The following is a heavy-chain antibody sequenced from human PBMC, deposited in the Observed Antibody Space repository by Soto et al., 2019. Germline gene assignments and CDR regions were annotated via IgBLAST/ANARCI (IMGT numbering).Heavy chain of an antibody. J-gene: IGHJ4*02. Sequence: SGGALRLSCAASGFRVSDYYVSWIRQAGGDGLEWGSDVTRRGSTRYYADAVKGRFTLSRDTAKNSLYLQMNSLRAEDTAMSYCARQFKGDLVVVAAARGSYFYYWGQGT. D-gene: IGHD2-15*01. CDR1: GFRVSDYY. CDR3: ARQFKGDLVVVAAARGSYFYY. CDR2: VTRRGSTR. V-gene: IGHV3-11*01.